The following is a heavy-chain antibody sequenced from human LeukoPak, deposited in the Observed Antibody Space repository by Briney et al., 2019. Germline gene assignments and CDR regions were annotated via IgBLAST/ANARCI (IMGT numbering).Heavy chain of an antibody. CDR3: LARE. CDR2: IWYSGSRI. V-gene: IGHV3-33*01. CDR1: GLNFNDYG. D-gene: IGHD5-24*01. J-gene: IGHJ4*02. Sequence: GGSLRLSCAASGLNFNDYGMHWVRQAPGKGLEWVALIWYSGSRIYYADSVKGRFTISRDNSKSTPYLQMNSLRLEDTAVYYCLAREGGQGTLVTVSS.